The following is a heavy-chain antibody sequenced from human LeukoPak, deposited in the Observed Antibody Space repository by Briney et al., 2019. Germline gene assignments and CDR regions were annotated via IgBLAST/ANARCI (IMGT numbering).Heavy chain of an antibody. J-gene: IGHJ6*03. Sequence: ASVKVSCKVSGYTFTDYYMHWVQQAPGKGLEWMGLVDPEDGETIYAEKFQGRVTITADTSTDTAYMELSRLRSDDTAVYYCARLSNYYYMDVWGKGTTVTVSS. D-gene: IGHD4/OR15-4a*01. V-gene: IGHV1-69-2*01. CDR1: GYTFTDYY. CDR2: VDPEDGET. CDR3: ARLSNYYYMDV.